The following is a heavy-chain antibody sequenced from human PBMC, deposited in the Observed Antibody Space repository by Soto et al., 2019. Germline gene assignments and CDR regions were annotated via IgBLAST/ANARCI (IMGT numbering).Heavy chain of an antibody. CDR3: ARLVWSYGTWFDP. D-gene: IGHD5-18*01. V-gene: IGHV4-59*08. Sequence: ETLSLTCTVSGGSISSYYWSWIRQPPGKGLEWIGYIYYSGSTNYNPSLKSRVTISVDTSKNQFSLKLSSVTAADTAVYYCARLVWSYGTWFDPWGQGTLVTVSS. CDR1: GGSISSYY. CDR2: IYYSGST. J-gene: IGHJ5*02.